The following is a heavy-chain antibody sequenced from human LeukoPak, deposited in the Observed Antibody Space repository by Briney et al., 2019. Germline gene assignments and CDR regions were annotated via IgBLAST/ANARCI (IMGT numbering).Heavy chain of an antibody. CDR2: IKQDGSEK. Sequence: PGGSLRLSCAASGFTFSSYWMSWVRQAPGKGLERVANIKQDGSEKYYVDSVKGRFTISRDNAKNSLYLQMNSLRAEDTAVYYCAGRIYDSSGYYFYWGQGTLVTVSS. J-gene: IGHJ4*02. V-gene: IGHV3-7*01. CDR1: GFTFSSYW. D-gene: IGHD3-22*01. CDR3: AGRIYDSSGYYFY.